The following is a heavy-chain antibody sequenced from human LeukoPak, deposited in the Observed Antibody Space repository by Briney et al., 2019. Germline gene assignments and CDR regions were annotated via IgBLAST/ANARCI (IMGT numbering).Heavy chain of an antibody. V-gene: IGHV3-11*04. Sequence: PGGSLRLSCVASGFTFSDSYMSWIRQAPGKGLAWISYIRSSGSTIYYADSVKGRFTISRDNAKNSMYLEMNSLRAEDTAVYYCARDVKQLGKYYSDHWGQGTPVTVSS. D-gene: IGHD6-6*01. CDR1: GFTFSDSY. CDR3: ARDVKQLGKYYSDH. J-gene: IGHJ4*02. CDR2: IRSSGSTI.